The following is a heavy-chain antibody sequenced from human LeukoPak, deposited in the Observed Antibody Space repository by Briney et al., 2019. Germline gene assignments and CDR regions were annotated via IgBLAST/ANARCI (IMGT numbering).Heavy chain of an antibody. D-gene: IGHD3-3*01. J-gene: IGHJ3*02. CDR3: AEIPQDDFWRGTAFNI. V-gene: IGHV3-66*02. CDR2: IYSGGST. Sequence: GGSLRLSCAAPGFTVSSNYMSWVRQAPGKGLEWVSVIYSGGSTYYADSVKGRFTISRDNSKNTLYLQMNSTTAEDTPVYYCAEIPQDDFWRGTAFNIWGQGTMVTVSS. CDR1: GFTVSSNY.